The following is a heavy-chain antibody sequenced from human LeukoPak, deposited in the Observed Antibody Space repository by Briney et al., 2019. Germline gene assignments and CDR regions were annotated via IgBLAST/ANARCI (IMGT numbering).Heavy chain of an antibody. CDR1: GFTFSSYW. CDR2: INSDGSST. J-gene: IGHJ6*03. Sequence: PGGSLRLSCAASGFTFSSYWMHWVRQAPGKGLVWVSRINSDGSSTSYADSVKGRFTISRDNAKNTLYLQMNSLRAEDTAVYYCARDPSTGWGYYYYMDVWGKGTTVTVSS. D-gene: IGHD2-2*01. V-gene: IGHV3-74*01. CDR3: ARDPSTGWGYYYYMDV.